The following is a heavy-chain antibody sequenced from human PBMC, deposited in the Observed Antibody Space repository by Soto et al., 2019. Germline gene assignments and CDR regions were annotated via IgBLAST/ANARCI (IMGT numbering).Heavy chain of an antibody. J-gene: IGHJ4*02. CDR1: GGSISSYY. CDR2: IYYSGST. Sequence: SETLSLTCTVSGGSISSYYWSWIRQSPGKGLEWIGYIYYSGSTNYNPSLKSRVTISVDTSKNQFSLKLSSVTAADTAVYYCALAAAGTGLFDYWGQGTLVTVSS. D-gene: IGHD6-13*01. CDR3: ALAAAGTGLFDY. V-gene: IGHV4-59*01.